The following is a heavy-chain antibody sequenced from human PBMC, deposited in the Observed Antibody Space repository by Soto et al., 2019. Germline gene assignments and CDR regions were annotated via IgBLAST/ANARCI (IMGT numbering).Heavy chain of an antibody. CDR3: ARAAAYFYHYYYAMDV. V-gene: IGHV3-30-3*01. CDR1: RFTFSSYA. J-gene: IGHJ6*02. D-gene: IGHD6-13*01. Sequence: PGGSLRLSCAASRFTFSSYAMDWVRQAPGKGLEWVAVISHDGSEKYYGDSVKGRFTISRDNPKNTVYLQMNSLRPEDTAVYYCARAAAYFYHYYYAMDVWAKGPRSPSP. CDR2: ISHDGSEK.